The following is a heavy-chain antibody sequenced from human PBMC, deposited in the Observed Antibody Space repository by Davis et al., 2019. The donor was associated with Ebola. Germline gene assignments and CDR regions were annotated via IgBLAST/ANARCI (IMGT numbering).Heavy chain of an antibody. CDR3: ARSVVPAAIGGPYYYYYMDV. J-gene: IGHJ6*03. V-gene: IGHV5-51*01. Sequence: PGGSLRLSCMGSGYSFTSYWIGWVRPMPGKGLEWMGIIFPGDSDTRYSPSFQGQVTISADKSISTAYLQWSSLKASDTAMYYCARSVVPAAIGGPYYYYYMDVWGKGTTVTVSS. CDR1: GYSFTSYW. CDR2: IFPGDSDT. D-gene: IGHD2-2*02.